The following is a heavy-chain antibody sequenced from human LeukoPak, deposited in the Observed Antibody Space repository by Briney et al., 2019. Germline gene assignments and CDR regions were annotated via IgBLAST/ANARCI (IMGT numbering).Heavy chain of an antibody. V-gene: IGHV3-33*01. Sequence: GGSLRLSCAASGFTFSSYSMHWVRQAPGKGLEWVAVIWYDGSMKYYADSVKGRFTTSRDNTKNMLYLQMNSLRADDPAVDYCAREILWSGYYTTSDRFDPWGQGTLVTVSS. D-gene: IGHD3-3*01. J-gene: IGHJ5*02. CDR1: GFTFSSYS. CDR3: AREILWSGYYTTSDRFDP. CDR2: IWYDGSMK.